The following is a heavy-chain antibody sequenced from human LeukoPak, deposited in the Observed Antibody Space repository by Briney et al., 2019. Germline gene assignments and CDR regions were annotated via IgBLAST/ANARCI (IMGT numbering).Heavy chain of an antibody. CDR3: GKTTVGYSSGRYPGWPVDY. Sequence: GGSLRLSFAASGFTFNSYAMYWVRQAPGKGLEGISGIFCSGGSPHYADSVKGRFTISRDNSQEIVYLQMDSLRVEDTALYYCGKTTVGYSSGRYPGWPVDYWGQGALVTVSS. J-gene: IGHJ4*02. CDR2: IFCSGGSP. D-gene: IGHD2-15*01. CDR1: GFTFNSYA. V-gene: IGHV3-23*01.